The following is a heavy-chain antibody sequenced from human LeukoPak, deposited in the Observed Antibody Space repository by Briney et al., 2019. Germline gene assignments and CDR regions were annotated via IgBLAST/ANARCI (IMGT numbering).Heavy chain of an antibody. CDR2: IHYSGTT. J-gene: IGHJ4*02. D-gene: IGHD3-10*01. V-gene: IGHV4-39*01. Sequence: SETLSLTCTVAGGSISSSGYYWDWIRQPPGKGLDWIGTIHYSGTTFYKSSLQSRLTLSVDTSKNQFSLKLSSVTAADTAVYYCVRRVDYYCSGSYFYYDYWGQGTLVTVSS. CDR3: VRRVDYYCSGSYFYYDY. CDR1: GGSISSSGYY.